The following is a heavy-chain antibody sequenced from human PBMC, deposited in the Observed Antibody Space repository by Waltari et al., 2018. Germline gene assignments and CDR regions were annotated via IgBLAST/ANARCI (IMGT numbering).Heavy chain of an antibody. CDR1: GYTFPPYA. J-gene: IGHJ6*02. CDR3: AREGGNGETGHYYNGLDV. CDR2: INTVNGKT. D-gene: IGHD4-17*01. V-gene: IGHV1-3*04. Sequence: QVQLVQSGAAVRKPGASVQVSCKASGYTFPPYALHWVRQAPGQRLEWMGWINTVNGKTKYLEKLQGRVTITRDTSASTVYMELSSLTSEDTAIYSCAREGGNGETGHYYNGLDVWGHGTTVTVSS.